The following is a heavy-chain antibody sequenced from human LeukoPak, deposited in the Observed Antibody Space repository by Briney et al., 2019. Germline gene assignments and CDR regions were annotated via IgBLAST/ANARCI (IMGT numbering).Heavy chain of an antibody. CDR1: RFTFSTYW. D-gene: IGHD3-10*01. V-gene: IGHV3-30*02. CDR2: IRYDGSNK. J-gene: IGHJ5*02. Sequence: GGSLRLSCVGARFTFSTYWMRWVRQAPGKGLEWVAFIRYDGSNKYYADSVKGRFTISRDNSKNTLYLQMNSLRAEDTAVYYCAKPAMVRGGDWFDPWGQGTLVTVSS. CDR3: AKPAMVRGGDWFDP.